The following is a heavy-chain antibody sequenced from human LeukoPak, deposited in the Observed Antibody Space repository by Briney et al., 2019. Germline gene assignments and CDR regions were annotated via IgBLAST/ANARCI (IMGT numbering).Heavy chain of an antibody. Sequence: SETLSLTCTVSGGSISSSSYNWGWIRQPPGKGLEWIGSIYYSGSTYYNPSLKSRVTISVDTSKNQFSLKLSSVTAADTAVYYCARVQGSYYYGSGRRMDVWGQGTTVTVS. D-gene: IGHD3-10*01. CDR3: ARVQGSYYYGSGRRMDV. J-gene: IGHJ6*02. V-gene: IGHV4-39*07. CDR2: IYYSGST. CDR1: GGSISSSSYN.